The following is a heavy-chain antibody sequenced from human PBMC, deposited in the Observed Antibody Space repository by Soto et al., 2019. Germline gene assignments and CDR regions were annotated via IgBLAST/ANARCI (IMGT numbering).Heavy chain of an antibody. CDR1: GYTFTSYD. V-gene: IGHV1-8*01. CDR3: ARGSRIVGATSDWFDP. D-gene: IGHD1-26*01. J-gene: IGHJ5*02. Sequence: QVQLVQSGAEVKKPGASVKVSCKASGYTFTSYDINWVRQATGQGLEWMGWMNPNSGNTGYAQKFQGRATMTRNTSISTAYMELSSLRSEDTAVYYCARGSRIVGATSDWFDPWGQGTLVTVSS. CDR2: MNPNSGNT.